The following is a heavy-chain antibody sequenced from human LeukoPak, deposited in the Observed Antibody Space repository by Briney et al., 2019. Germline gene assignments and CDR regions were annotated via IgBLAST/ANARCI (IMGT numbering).Heavy chain of an antibody. V-gene: IGHV1-2*02. CDR3: AIIHSYYDSSGYGFDY. CDR1: GYTFTGYY. Sequence: ASVKVSCKASGYTFTGYYIHWVRQAPGQGLEWMGWINPNSGGTNYAQKFQGRVTMTRDTSISTAYMELSRLRSDDTAVYYCAIIHSYYDSSGYGFDYWGQGTLVTVSS. J-gene: IGHJ4*02. D-gene: IGHD3-22*01. CDR2: INPNSGGT.